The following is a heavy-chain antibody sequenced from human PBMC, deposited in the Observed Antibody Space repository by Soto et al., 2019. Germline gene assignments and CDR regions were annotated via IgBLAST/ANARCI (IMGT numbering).Heavy chain of an antibody. Sequence: GGSLRLSCAASGFTFSSYSMNWVRQAPGKGLEWVSSISSNSSYIYYADSVKGRFTISRDNAKNSLYLQMNSLRAEDTAVYYCARVASGAYYYGSGSGPWGQGTLVTVSS. J-gene: IGHJ5*02. V-gene: IGHV3-21*01. D-gene: IGHD3-10*01. CDR2: ISSNSSYI. CDR1: GFTFSSYS. CDR3: ARVASGAYYYGSGSGP.